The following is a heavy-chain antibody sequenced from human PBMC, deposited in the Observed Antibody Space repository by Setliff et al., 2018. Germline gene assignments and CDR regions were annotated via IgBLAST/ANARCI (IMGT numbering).Heavy chain of an antibody. CDR3: AKAAGAFEIDAFDM. D-gene: IGHD2-15*01. Sequence: PGGSLRLSCAASTFNFNAYAMSWVRQAPGKGLEWVAGISDEGDSTRYANSVKGRFTISRDNAQNTLFLRMNSLTAEDTAVYFCAKAAGAFEIDAFDMWGQGTMVTVSS. CDR1: TFNFNAYA. CDR2: ISDEGDST. V-gene: IGHV3-23*01. J-gene: IGHJ3*02.